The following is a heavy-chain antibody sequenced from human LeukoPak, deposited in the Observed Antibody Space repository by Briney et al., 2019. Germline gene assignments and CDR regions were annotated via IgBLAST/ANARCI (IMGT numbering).Heavy chain of an antibody. J-gene: IGHJ5*02. Sequence: GASVKVSCKASGYTFTGYYLHWVRQAPGQGLEWMGWINPNSGGTNYAQKFQGRVTMTRDTSISTAYMELSRLRSDDKAVYYCARGYCSGGSCYRYNWFDPWGQGTLVTVSS. CDR3: ARGYCSGGSCYRYNWFDP. CDR2: INPNSGGT. CDR1: GYTFTGYY. V-gene: IGHV1-2*02. D-gene: IGHD2-15*01.